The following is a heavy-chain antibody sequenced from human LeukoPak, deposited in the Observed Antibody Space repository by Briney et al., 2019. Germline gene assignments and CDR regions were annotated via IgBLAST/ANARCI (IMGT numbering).Heavy chain of an antibody. CDR3: ARDAGVATTYYYYYYMDV. CDR2: IIPIFGTA. J-gene: IGHJ6*03. Sequence: SVKVSCKASGGTFSSYAISWVRQAPGQGLGWMGGIIPIFGTANYAQKFQGRVTITTDESTSTAYMELSSLRSEDTAVYYCARDAGVATTYYYYYYMDVWGKGTTVTVSS. CDR1: GGTFSSYA. V-gene: IGHV1-69*05. D-gene: IGHD5-12*01.